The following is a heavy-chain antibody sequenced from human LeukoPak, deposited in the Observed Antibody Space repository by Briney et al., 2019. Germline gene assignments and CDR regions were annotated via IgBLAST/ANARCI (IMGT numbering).Heavy chain of an antibody. V-gene: IGHV3-23*01. CDR2: MCGSAGCT. J-gene: IGHJ5*02. D-gene: IGHD3-10*01. Sequence: PGGSLRLSCAASGFTFNIYAMSWVRLAPGKGLQWVASMCGSAGCTFYADSVKGRFTISRDNSKNTLYLQMNSLRAEDTAIYYCARDRPNYHENNCHYYQRDGDHWGQGTLVTVSS. CDR1: GFTFNIYA. CDR3: ARDRPNYHENNCHYYQRDGDH.